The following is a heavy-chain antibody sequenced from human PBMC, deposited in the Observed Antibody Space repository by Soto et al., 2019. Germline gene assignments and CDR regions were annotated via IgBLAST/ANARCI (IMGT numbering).Heavy chain of an antibody. Sequence: QVQLQESGPRLVKPSGTLSLTCAVSGASISSTNWWTWVRQPPGKGLEWIGEIYHTGNTKYNPSLQSRVTISPDKSNTPLSLNPSSAAAADTAVYYCASLPPLIVVVVLPIPTWGQGTLVTVSS. V-gene: IGHV4-4*02. CDR1: GASISSTNW. J-gene: IGHJ4*02. D-gene: IGHD2-15*01. CDR2: IYHTGNT. CDR3: ASLPPLIVVVVLPIPT.